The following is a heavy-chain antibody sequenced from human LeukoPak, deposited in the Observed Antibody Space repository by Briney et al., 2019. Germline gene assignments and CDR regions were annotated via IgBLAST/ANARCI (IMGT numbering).Heavy chain of an antibody. Sequence: GGSLRLSCAASGFTFDDYAMHWVRQAPGKGLEGVSGISWNSGSIDYADSVKGRFTISRDNAKNSLYLQMNSLRAEDTALYYCAKDISRGATSVDYWGQGTLVTVSS. CDR2: ISWNSGSI. CDR1: GFTFDDYA. J-gene: IGHJ4*02. CDR3: AKDISRGATSVDY. V-gene: IGHV3-9*01. D-gene: IGHD5-24*01.